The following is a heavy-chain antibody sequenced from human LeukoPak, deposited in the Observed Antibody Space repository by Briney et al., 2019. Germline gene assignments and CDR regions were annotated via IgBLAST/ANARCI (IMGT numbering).Heavy chain of an antibody. V-gene: IGHV3-7*01. D-gene: IGHD5-24*01. CDR3: ARDREIWLPHNWFDP. Sequence: GSLRLSCAASGFTFSSYWMSWVRQAPGKGLEWVANIKQDGSEEYYVDSVKGRFTISRDNAKNSLFLQMNSLRAEDTAVYYCARDREIWLPHNWFDPWGQGTLVTVSS. J-gene: IGHJ5*02. CDR1: GFTFSSYW. CDR2: IKQDGSEE.